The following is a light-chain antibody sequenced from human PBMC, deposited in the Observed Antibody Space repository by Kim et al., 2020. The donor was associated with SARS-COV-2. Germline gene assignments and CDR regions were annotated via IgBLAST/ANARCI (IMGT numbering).Light chain of an antibody. CDR2: GKN. CDR3: NSRGSNDNVL. Sequence: VALGQTSKMRSKGNSLRSYYETWYQQKPGQASIVVIYGKNNRPSGIPDRFSGSSSGDTASLTITGTQEGDEADYYCNSRGSNDNVLFGGGTQLTVL. V-gene: IGLV3-19*01. J-gene: IGLJ2*01. CDR1: SLRSYY.